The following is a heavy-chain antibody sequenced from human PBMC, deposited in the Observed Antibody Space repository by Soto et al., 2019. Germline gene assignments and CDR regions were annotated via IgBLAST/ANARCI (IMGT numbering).Heavy chain of an antibody. V-gene: IGHV3-7*05. CDR3: TGGSGWVSDS. CDR1: GSSNW. J-gene: IGHJ4*02. CDR2: IGQDGGEK. D-gene: IGHD6-19*01. Sequence: EVQLVESGGGLVQPGGSRRLSVAASGSSNWRSWVRQAPGKGLEWVANIGQDGGEKNYLESVRGRFTISRDSAKKSLYLEMNSLRAEDTAVYYCTGGSGWVSDSWGQGTLVTVSS.